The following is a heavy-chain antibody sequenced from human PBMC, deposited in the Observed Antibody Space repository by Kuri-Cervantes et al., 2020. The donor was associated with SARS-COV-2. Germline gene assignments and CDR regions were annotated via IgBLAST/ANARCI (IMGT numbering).Heavy chain of an antibody. D-gene: IGHD1-1*01. CDR2: IRSKAHNYET. V-gene: IGHV3-73*01. Sequence: GESLKISCAASGFSFSDSSFHWVRQASGKGLEWVGRIRSKAHNYETIYGVSVNGRFTFSRDDLKNTVYLQMNSLKTEDTAIYFCTRVPPTAGAYWSAFDIWGHGTVVTVSS. CDR3: TRVPPTAGAYWSAFDI. J-gene: IGHJ3*02. CDR1: GFSFSDSS.